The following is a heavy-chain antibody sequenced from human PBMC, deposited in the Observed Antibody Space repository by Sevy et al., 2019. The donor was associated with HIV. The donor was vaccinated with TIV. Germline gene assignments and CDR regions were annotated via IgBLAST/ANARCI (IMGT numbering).Heavy chain of an antibody. J-gene: IGHJ6*02. Sequence: GGSLRLSCAASGFTFSSYSMNWVRQAPGKGLEWVSSISSSSSYIYYADSVKGRFTISRDNAKNSLYRQMNSLRAEDTAVYYCARVFEDYDFWSGYYDYYYYGMDVWGQGTTVTVSS. CDR1: GFTFSSYS. CDR2: ISSSSSYI. D-gene: IGHD3-3*01. V-gene: IGHV3-21*01. CDR3: ARVFEDYDFWSGYYDYYYYGMDV.